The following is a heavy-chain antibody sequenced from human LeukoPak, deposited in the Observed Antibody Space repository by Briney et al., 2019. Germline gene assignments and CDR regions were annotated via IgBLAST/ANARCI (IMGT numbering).Heavy chain of an antibody. D-gene: IGHD2-2*02. CDR1: GFTFRSYW. CDR3: ARDNTYMFDY. V-gene: IGHV3-7*01. CDR2: IKQDGSET. J-gene: IGHJ4*02. Sequence: GGSLRLSCAASGFTFRSYWMTWVRQYPGKGLEWVANIKQDGSETYYADSVKGRFTISRDNAKRSLYLQMNSLRAEDTAVYYCARDNTYMFDYWGQGTQVTVSS.